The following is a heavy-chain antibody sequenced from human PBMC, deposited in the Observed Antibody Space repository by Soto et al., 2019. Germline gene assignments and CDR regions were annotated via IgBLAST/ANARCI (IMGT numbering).Heavy chain of an antibody. Sequence: SETLSLTCAVSGVSISSSNWWSWVRQPPGKGLEWIGEIYHSGSTNYNPSLKSRVTISVDKSKNQFSLKLSSVTAADTAVYFCARLPGYCSGDSCRIDYWGQGTLVTVSS. J-gene: IGHJ4*02. CDR3: ARLPGYCSGDSCRIDY. D-gene: IGHD2-15*01. CDR1: GVSISSSNW. V-gene: IGHV4-4*02. CDR2: IYHSGST.